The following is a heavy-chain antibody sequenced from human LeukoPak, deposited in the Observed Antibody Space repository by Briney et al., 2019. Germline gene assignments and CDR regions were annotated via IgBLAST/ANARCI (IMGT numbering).Heavy chain of an antibody. CDR3: ARFDHVWETHGMDAFDL. CDR2: IYHSEST. CDR1: GYSISRGYS. Sequence: PSETLSLTCGVSGYSISRGYSWGWIRQPPGKGLEWIGNIYHSESTHYNPSLKSRVTISPDTSKNQFSLKLTSVTASDTAVYYYARFDHVWETHGMDAFDLWGQGTMVTVSS. V-gene: IGHV4-38-2*01. J-gene: IGHJ3*01. D-gene: IGHD3-16*01.